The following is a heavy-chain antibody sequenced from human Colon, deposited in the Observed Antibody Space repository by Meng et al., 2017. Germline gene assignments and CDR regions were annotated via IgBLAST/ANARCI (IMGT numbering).Heavy chain of an antibody. CDR3: ARGPLDY. J-gene: IGHJ4*02. CDR2: IYYTGST. Sequence: QVQLQEWGPGLVRPSGTLSLTCTVSGGSVSSGSYYWSWIRQPPGKGLEWIGYIYYTGSTNYNPSLKSRVTISVDTSKNQFSLKLSSVTAADTAVYYCARGPLDYWGQGTLVTVSS. CDR1: GGSVSSGSYY. V-gene: IGHV4-61*01.